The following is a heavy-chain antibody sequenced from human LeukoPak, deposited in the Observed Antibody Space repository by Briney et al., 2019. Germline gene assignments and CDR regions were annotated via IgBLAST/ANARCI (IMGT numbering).Heavy chain of an antibody. CDR3: ARGLEGYDFFGMDV. J-gene: IGHJ6*02. D-gene: IGHD3-3*01. V-gene: IGHV3-21*01. CDR2: ISSSSSYI. CDR1: GFTFSSYS. Sequence: GGSLRLSCAASGFTFSSYSMNWVRQAPGKGLEWVSSISSSSSYIYYADSVKGRFTISRDNAKNSLYLQMNSLRAEDTAVYYCARGLEGYDFFGMDVWGQGTTVTVSS.